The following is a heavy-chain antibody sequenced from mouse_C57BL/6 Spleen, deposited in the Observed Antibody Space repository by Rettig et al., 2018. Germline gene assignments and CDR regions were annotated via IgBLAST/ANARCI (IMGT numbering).Heavy chain of an antibody. CDR2: INTYSGVP. Sequence: QIQLVQSGPELKKPGETVKISCKAYGYTFTTYGMSWVKQAPGKGLKWMGWINTYSGVPTYADDFKERFAFSLETSASTAYLQINNLKNEDTATYFCARSYYYGSSYGWYFDVWGTGTTVTVSS. CDR3: ARSYYYGSSYGWYFDV. D-gene: IGHD1-1*01. CDR1: GYTFTTYG. J-gene: IGHJ1*03. V-gene: IGHV9-3*01.